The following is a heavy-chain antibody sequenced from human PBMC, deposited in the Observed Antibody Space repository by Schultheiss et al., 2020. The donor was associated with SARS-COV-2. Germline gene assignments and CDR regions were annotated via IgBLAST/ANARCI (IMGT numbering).Heavy chain of an antibody. V-gene: IGHV4-34*01. J-gene: IGHJ4*02. Sequence: SETLSLTCAVYGGSFSGYYWSWIRQPPGKGLEWIGEINHSGSTNYNPSLKSRVTISVDTSKNQFSLKLSSVTAADTAVYYCARGAAAAPFDYWGQGTLVTVSS. D-gene: IGHD6-13*01. CDR1: GGSFSGYY. CDR2: INHSGST. CDR3: ARGAAAAPFDY.